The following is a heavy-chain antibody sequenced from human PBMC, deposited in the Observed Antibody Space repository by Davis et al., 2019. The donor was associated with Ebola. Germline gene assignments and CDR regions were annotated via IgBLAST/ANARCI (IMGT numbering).Heavy chain of an antibody. Sequence: GESLKISCAASGFTVSGKFMSWVRQAPGKGLEWVSSIYTAGSTYYGDSVKGRFTISRDNAKNTLYLQMNSLRAEDTALYYCTRDGRPGVYYYYTDTWGKGTAVTVSS. J-gene: IGHJ6*03. V-gene: IGHV3-53*01. D-gene: IGHD1-26*01. CDR3: TRDGRPGVYYYYTDT. CDR2: IYTAGST. CDR1: GFTVSGKF.